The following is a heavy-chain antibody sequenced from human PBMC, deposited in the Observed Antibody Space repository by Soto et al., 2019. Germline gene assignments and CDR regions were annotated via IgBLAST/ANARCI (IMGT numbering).Heavy chain of an antibody. J-gene: IGHJ6*02. Sequence: EVQLVESGGGLVKPGGSLRLSCAASGFTFSSYSMNWVRQAPGKGLEWVSSISSSSSYIYYADSVKGRFTISRDNAKNSLYLQMNSLRAEDTAVYYCARGGLRLLEWYKHGMDVWGQGTTVTVSS. V-gene: IGHV3-21*01. CDR2: ISSSSSYI. D-gene: IGHD3-3*01. CDR3: ARGGLRLLEWYKHGMDV. CDR1: GFTFSSYS.